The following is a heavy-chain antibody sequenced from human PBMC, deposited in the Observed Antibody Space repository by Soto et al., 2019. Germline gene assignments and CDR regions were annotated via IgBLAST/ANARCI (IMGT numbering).Heavy chain of an antibody. D-gene: IGHD1-1*01. Sequence: QVHLVQSGAEVKSPGSAVKVSCKVSGAEDTFSNYGLNWMRQAPGQGLEWMGGTIPAFGTANYAQKFQGRVTITADTSTTTAYMELSSLRSDDTAVYYCWRHDKTALPPLDSWGQGTLVSVSS. J-gene: IGHJ4*02. CDR1: GAEDTFSNYG. V-gene: IGHV1-69*06. CDR2: TIPAFGTA. CDR3: WRHDKTALPPLDS.